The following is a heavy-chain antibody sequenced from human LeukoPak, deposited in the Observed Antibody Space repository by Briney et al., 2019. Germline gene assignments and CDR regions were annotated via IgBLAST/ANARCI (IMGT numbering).Heavy chain of an antibody. D-gene: IGHD2-15*01. CDR1: GGSFSGYY. V-gene: IGHV4-34*01. J-gene: IGHJ4*02. Sequence: PSETLSLTCAVYGGSFSGYYWSWIRQPPGKGLEWIGEINHSGSTNYNPSLKSRVTISVDTSKNQFSLKLSTVTAADTAVYYCAGGEGPSTDCSGGSCYFDYWGQGTLVTVSS. CDR3: AGGEGPSTDCSGGSCYFDY. CDR2: INHSGST.